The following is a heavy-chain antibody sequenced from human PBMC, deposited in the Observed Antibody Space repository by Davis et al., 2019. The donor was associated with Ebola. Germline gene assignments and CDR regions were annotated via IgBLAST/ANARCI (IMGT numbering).Heavy chain of an antibody. CDR2: IKQDGSGK. D-gene: IGHD4-17*01. V-gene: IGHV3-7*01. Sequence: GESLKISCAASGFTFSSFSMTWVRQSPGKGLEWVANIKQDGSGKDYVDSVKGRFTIARDNAKKLLYLEMNSLRAEDTAVYYCARDTSTVTTRWFDPWGQGTPVTVSS. J-gene: IGHJ5*02. CDR1: GFTFSSFS. CDR3: ARDTSTVTTRWFDP.